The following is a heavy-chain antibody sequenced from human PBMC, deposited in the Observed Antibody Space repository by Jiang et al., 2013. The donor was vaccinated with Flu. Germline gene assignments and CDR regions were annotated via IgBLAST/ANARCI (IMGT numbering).Heavy chain of an antibody. CDR3: AYSGYYAEYFPH. J-gene: IGHJ1*01. D-gene: IGHD1-26*01. Sequence: SQTLSLTCAISGDSVSGNSAAWNWIRQSPSRGLEWLGGTYYRSKWYNDYAVSVKSRITINPDTSKNHFSLQLNSVTPEDTAVYYCAYSGYYAEYFPHWGQGTLVTVSS. CDR2: TYYRSKWYN. V-gene: IGHV6-1*01. CDR1: GDSVSGNSAA.